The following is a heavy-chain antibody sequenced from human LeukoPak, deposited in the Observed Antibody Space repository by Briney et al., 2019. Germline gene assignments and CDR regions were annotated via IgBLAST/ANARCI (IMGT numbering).Heavy chain of an antibody. Sequence: GGALRLSFAAAGFPFSSFGMHWVRPAPGKGREWVAPTLSDGSDYFYPDSVKGRFTISRDNSKNTVYLQMNSLRDEDTAVYFCARDRGYCRGGRCYSNYFDLWGQGTLVTVSS. CDR3: ARDRGYCRGGRCYSNYFDL. D-gene: IGHD2-15*01. V-gene: IGHV3-33*01. J-gene: IGHJ4*02. CDR2: TLSDGSDY. CDR1: GFPFSSFG.